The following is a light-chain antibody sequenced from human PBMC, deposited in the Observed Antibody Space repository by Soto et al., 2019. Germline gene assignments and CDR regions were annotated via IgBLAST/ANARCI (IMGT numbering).Light chain of an antibody. J-gene: IGKJ4*01. Sequence: EIVLTQSPGTLSLSPGERATLSCRASQSFGQSKLAWYQHKLGQAPRLLIYDASSRATGIADRFSGSGSGTDFTLTISSLEPEDFAVYYCQQYGSSPLTLGGVTKVEIK. V-gene: IGKV3-20*01. CDR3: QQYGSSPLT. CDR2: DAS. CDR1: QSFGQSK.